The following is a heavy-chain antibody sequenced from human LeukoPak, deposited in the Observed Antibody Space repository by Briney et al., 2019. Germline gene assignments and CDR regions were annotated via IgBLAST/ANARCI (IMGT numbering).Heavy chain of an antibody. CDR1: GYTFTGCY. Sequence: ASVKVSCKASGYTFTGCYMHWVRQAPGQGLEWMGWINPNSGGTNYAQKFQGRVTMTRDTSISTAYMELSRLRSDDTAVYYCARDYSSGWCWFDPWGQGTLVTVSS. J-gene: IGHJ5*02. CDR3: ARDYSSGWCWFDP. V-gene: IGHV1-2*02. D-gene: IGHD6-19*01. CDR2: INPNSGGT.